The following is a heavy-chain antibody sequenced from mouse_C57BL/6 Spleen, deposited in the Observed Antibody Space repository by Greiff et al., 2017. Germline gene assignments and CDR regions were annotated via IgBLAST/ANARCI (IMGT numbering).Heavy chain of an antibody. J-gene: IGHJ3*01. Sequence: QVQLQQPGAELVKPGASVKLSCKASGYTFTSYWMHWVKQRPGRGLEWIGRIDPNSGGTKYNEKFKSKATLTVDKPSSTAYMQLSSLTSEDSAVYEGAKEVIYDYDPSFAYWGQGTLVTVSA. CDR1: GYTFTSYW. V-gene: IGHV1-72*01. D-gene: IGHD2-4*01. CDR2: IDPNSGGT. CDR3: AKEVIYDYDPSFAY.